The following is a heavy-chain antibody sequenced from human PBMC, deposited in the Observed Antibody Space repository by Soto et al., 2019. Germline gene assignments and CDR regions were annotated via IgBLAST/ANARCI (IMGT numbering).Heavy chain of an antibody. CDR3: ARGRRQWPVTCDLTD. CDR2: VSHDGRNT. J-gene: IGHJ1*01. V-gene: IGHV3-30*03. D-gene: IGHD6-19*01. CDR1: GFTFSDYA. Sequence: VQLVESGGGVVQPGRSLRLSCAASGFTFSDYAMHWVRQAPGKGLEWVAVVSHDGRNTHYADSVKGRFTISRDSSKNTVYLEMTSLRAEDTAVYYCARGRRQWPVTCDLTDWAQGAPVTVSS.